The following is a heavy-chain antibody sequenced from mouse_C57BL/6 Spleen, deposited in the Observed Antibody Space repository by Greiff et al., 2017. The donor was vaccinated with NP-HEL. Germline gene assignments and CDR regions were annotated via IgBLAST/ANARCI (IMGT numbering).Heavy chain of an antibody. CDR1: GYAFSSYW. CDR3: ARDYYGSSYFDY. J-gene: IGHJ2*01. D-gene: IGHD1-1*01. V-gene: IGHV1-80*01. Sequence: VQLQQSGAELVKPGASVKISCKASGYAFSSYWMNWVKQRPGKGLEWIGQIYPGDGDTNYNGKFKGKATLTADKSSSTAYMQLSSLTSEDSAVYCCARDYYGSSYFDYWGQGTTLTVSS. CDR2: IYPGDGDT.